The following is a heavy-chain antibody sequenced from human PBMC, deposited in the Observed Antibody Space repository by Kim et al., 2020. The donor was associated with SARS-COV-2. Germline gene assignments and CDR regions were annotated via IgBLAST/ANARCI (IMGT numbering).Heavy chain of an antibody. Sequence: ASVKVSCKVSGYTLTELSMHWVRQAPGKGLEWMGGFDPEDGETIYAQKFQGRVTMTEDTSTDTAYMELSSLRSEDTAVYYCATLNTMVQGDPTISNWFDPWGQGTLVTVSS. CDR3: ATLNTMVQGDPTISNWFDP. CDR1: GYTLTELS. D-gene: IGHD3-10*01. CDR2: FDPEDGET. J-gene: IGHJ5*02. V-gene: IGHV1-24*01.